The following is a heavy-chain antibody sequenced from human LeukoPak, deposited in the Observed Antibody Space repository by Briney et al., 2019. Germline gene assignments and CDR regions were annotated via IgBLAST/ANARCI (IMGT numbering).Heavy chain of an antibody. V-gene: IGHV1-46*01. J-gene: IGHJ2*01. CDR1: GYTFTSYY. D-gene: IGHD6-19*01. CDR2: INPSGGST. Sequence: ASVKVSCKASGYTFTSYYMHWVRQAPGQGLEWMGIINPSGGSTSYAQKFQGRVTMTRDTSTSTVYMELSSLRSEDTAVYYCARDRGYEVAGTMAHLYWYFDLWGRGTLVTVSS. CDR3: ARDRGYEVAGTMAHLYWYFDL.